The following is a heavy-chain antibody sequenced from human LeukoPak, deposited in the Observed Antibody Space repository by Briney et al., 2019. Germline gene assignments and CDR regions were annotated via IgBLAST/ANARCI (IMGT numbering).Heavy chain of an antibody. CDR2: IYHSGST. V-gene: IGHV4-4*02. Sequence: PSGTLSLTCAVSGGSICSSNRWSWVRQPPGKGLEWIGEIYHSGSTNYNPSLKSRVTISVDKSMNQFFLKLSSVTAADTAVYYCARLQFTAMPPPDYGMDVWGQGTTVTASS. J-gene: IGHJ6*02. CDR1: GGSICSSNR. D-gene: IGHD5-18*01. CDR3: ARLQFTAMPPPDYGMDV.